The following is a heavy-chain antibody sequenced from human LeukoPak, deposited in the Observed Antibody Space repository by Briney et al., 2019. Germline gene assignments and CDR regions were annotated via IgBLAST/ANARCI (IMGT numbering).Heavy chain of an antibody. V-gene: IGHV4-4*07. J-gene: IGHJ4*02. CDR1: GGSISSYY. CDR2: IYTSGST. D-gene: IGHD6-13*01. Sequence: PSETLSLTCTVSGGSISSYYWSWIRQPAGKGLEWIGRIYTSGSTNYNPSLKSRVTMSVDTSKNQFSLKLSSVTAADTAVYYCARALARDTTGYSSSWTFDYWGQGTLVTVSS. CDR3: ARALARDTTGYSSSWTFDY.